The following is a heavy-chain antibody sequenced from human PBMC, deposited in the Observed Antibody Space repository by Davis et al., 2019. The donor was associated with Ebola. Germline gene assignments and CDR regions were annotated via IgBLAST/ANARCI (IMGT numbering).Heavy chain of an antibody. CDR1: GFTFSSYG. J-gene: IGHJ6*04. CDR3: ARGVLRPGEGYYYGMDV. V-gene: IGHV3-33*01. CDR2: IWYDGSNK. D-gene: IGHD3-10*01. Sequence: PGGSLRLSCAASGFTFSSYGMHWVRQAPGKGLEWVAVIWYDGSNKYYADSVKGRFTISRDNSKNTLYLQMNSLRAEDTAVYYCARGVLRPGEGYYYGMDVWGKGTTVTVSS.